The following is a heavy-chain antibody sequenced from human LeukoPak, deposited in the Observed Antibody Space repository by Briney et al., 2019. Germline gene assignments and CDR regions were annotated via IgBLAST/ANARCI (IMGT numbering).Heavy chain of an antibody. CDR1: GFTVSSNY. CDR3: ARDPYSSGYYVY. D-gene: IGHD3-22*01. CDR2: IYSGGST. Sequence: GGSLRLSCAASGFTVSSNYMSWVRQAPGKGLEWVSVIYSGGSTYYADSVKGRFTISRDNSRNTLYLQMNSLRAEDTAVYYCARDPYSSGYYVYWGQGTLVTVSS. J-gene: IGHJ4*02. V-gene: IGHV3-53*01.